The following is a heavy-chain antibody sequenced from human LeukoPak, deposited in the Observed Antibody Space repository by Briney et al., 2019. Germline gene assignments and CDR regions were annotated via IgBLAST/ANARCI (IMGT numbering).Heavy chain of an antibody. Sequence: ASVKVSCKASGYTFTGYYMHWVRQAPGQGLEWMGWIIPSSGDTNFAQKFRGRVTMTRDTSISTAYMELSSLRSDDTAVYYCARDLGSFTLDFDFWGQGTLVTVSS. D-gene: IGHD1-26*01. CDR2: IIPSSGDT. CDR3: ARDLGSFTLDFDF. V-gene: IGHV1-2*02. J-gene: IGHJ4*02. CDR1: GYTFTGYY.